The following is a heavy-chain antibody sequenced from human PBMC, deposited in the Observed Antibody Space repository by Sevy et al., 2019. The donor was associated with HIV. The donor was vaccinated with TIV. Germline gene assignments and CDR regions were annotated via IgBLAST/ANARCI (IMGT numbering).Heavy chain of an antibody. CDR2: ISGLSNYI. CDR1: GFTFSSYS. V-gene: IGHV3-21*01. CDR3: ARDRCTITSCHEGNWFDP. D-gene: IGHD2-2*01. J-gene: IGHJ5*02. Sequence: GGSLRLSCAASGFTFSSYSMNWVRQAPGKGLEWVSSISGLSNYIYYADSLKGRFTISRDNAKNSLYLQMNSLRPEDTAVYYCARDRCTITSCHEGNWFDPWGQGTLVTVSS.